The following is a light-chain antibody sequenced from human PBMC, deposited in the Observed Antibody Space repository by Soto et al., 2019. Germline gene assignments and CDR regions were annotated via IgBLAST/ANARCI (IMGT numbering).Light chain of an antibody. J-gene: IGKJ4*01. CDR2: WAS. V-gene: IGKV4-1*01. CDR3: QQYYSIPLT. Sequence: DVVMTQSPDSLAVSLGERATINCKSSQRVFYSSKNKNYLAWYQQKPGQPPKLLIYWASTRECGVPDRFSGSGSGTDFTLTIVSLQAEDVAVYYCQQYYSIPLTFGGGTKVEIK. CDR1: QRVFYSSKNKNY.